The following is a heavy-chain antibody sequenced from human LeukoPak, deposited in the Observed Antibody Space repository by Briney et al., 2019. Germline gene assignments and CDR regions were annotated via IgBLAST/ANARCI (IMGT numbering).Heavy chain of an antibody. CDR2: IYSGGSI. CDR3: ASGYYSGSYYGYYFDY. CDR1: GFTFSSYA. Sequence: GGSLRLSCAASGFTFSSYAMSWVRQAPGKGLEWVSVIYSGGSIYYADSVKGRFTISRDNSKNTLNLQMNNLRAEDTAVYYCASGYYSGSYYGYYFDYWGQGTLVTVSS. D-gene: IGHD3-10*01. V-gene: IGHV3-66*01. J-gene: IGHJ4*02.